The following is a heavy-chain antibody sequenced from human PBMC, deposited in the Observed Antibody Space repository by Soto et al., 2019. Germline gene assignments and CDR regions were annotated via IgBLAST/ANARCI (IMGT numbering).Heavy chain of an antibody. D-gene: IGHD1-26*01. J-gene: IGHJ6*02. Sequence: EVQVLATGGGLIQPGGSLRLSCAASGFTVNSNYMSWVRQAPGEGLQWVSITNTGGTTYYADSVKGRFTVSRDNSKNPLYLQMNSLRAEDTAVYYCAKGDGFILAVWGQGTTVSVFS. CDR1: GFTVNSNY. V-gene: IGHV3-53*02. CDR2: TNTGGTT. CDR3: AKGDGFILAV.